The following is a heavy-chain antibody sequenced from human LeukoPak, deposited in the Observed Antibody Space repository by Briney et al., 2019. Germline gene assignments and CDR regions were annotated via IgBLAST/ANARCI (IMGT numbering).Heavy chain of an antibody. CDR3: ARFGVVVVAAQFYDY. CDR2: ISAYNGNT. J-gene: IGHJ4*02. CDR1: GYTFTSYG. V-gene: IGHV1-18*01. Sequence: ASVKVSCKASGYTFTSYGISWVRQAPGQGLEWMGWISAYNGNTNYAQKLQGRVTMTTDTSTSTACMELRSLRSDDTAVYYCARFGVVVVAAQFYDYWGQGTLVTVSS. D-gene: IGHD2-15*01.